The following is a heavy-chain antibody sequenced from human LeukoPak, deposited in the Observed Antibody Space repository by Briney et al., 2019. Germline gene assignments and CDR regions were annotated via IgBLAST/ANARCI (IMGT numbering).Heavy chain of an antibody. CDR2: IKQDGSEK. CDR3: ARVLAELLWFGELLSNYFDY. CDR1: GFTFSSYW. Sequence: GGSLRLSCAASGFTFSSYWMSWVRQAPGKGLEWVANIKQDGSEKYYVDSVKGRFTISRDNAKNSLYLQMDSLRAEDTAVYYCARVLAELLWFGELLSNYFDYWGQGTLVTVSS. V-gene: IGHV3-7*01. D-gene: IGHD3-10*01. J-gene: IGHJ4*02.